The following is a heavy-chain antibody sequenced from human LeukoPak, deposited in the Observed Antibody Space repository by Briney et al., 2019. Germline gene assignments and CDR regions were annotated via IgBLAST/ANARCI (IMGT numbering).Heavy chain of an antibody. V-gene: IGHV3-7*01. J-gene: IGHJ4*02. Sequence: GGSLRLSCAVSGFIFNNYWMSWVRQAPGKGLEWVANIKQDGSEKYYVDSVKGRFTISRDNAKNSLYLQMNSLRAEDTAAYFCEISNAEDLSYWGQGTLVTVSS. D-gene: IGHD2-8*01. CDR3: EISNAEDLSY. CDR1: GFIFNNYW. CDR2: IKQDGSEK.